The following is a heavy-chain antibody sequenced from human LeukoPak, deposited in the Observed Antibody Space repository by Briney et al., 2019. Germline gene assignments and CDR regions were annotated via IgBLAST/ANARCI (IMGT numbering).Heavy chain of an antibody. J-gene: IGHJ4*02. CDR3: AKLHRNMWLSEGDAT. Sequence: GGSLRLSCVASGFSFNNYRMTWVRQAPGKGLEWVANIKQDGSEKQYVDSVKGRFTISRDNSKNTLYVQMNSLRAEDTAIYYCAKLHRNMWLSEGDATWGQGALVTVSS. CDR2: IKQDGSEK. CDR1: GFSFNNYR. D-gene: IGHD3-16*01. V-gene: IGHV3-7*03.